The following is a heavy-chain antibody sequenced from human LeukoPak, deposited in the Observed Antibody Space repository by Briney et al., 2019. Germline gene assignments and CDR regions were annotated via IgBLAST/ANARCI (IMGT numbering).Heavy chain of an antibody. Sequence: SVKVSCKASGGTFSSYAISWVRQAPGQGLEWVGGIIPIFGTANYAQKFQGRVTITADKSTSTAYMELSSLRAEDTAVYYCARVRSSSARWFDPWGQGNLVTVSS. D-gene: IGHD6-13*01. V-gene: IGHV1-69*06. J-gene: IGHJ5*02. CDR3: ARVRSSSARWFDP. CDR1: GGTFSSYA. CDR2: IIPIFGTA.